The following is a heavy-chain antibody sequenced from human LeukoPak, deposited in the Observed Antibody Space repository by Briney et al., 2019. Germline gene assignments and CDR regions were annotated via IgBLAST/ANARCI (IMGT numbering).Heavy chain of an antibody. V-gene: IGHV4-34*01. J-gene: IGHJ6*04. CDR3: ERSYGDYVYYGMGV. Sequence: SETLSLTSAVYGGSVSGYYWGCIRQPPGKWLEWLGEINHSGSTNYNPSLKSRATISVETPKNQFSLKLSSVTAADAAVYYCERSYGDYVYYGMGVWGKGTTVTVSS. D-gene: IGHD4-17*01. CDR2: INHSGST. CDR1: GGSVSGYY.